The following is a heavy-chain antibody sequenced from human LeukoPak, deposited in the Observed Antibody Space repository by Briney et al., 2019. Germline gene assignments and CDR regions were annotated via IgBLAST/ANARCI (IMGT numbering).Heavy chain of an antibody. CDR1: GYTFTGYY. Sequence: ASVKVSCKASGYTFTGYYMHWVRQAPGQGLEWMGWINPNSGGTNYAQKFQGRVTMTRDTSISTAYMELSRLRSDDTAVYYCARERSSSWYPNDAFDIWGQGTMVTVSS. J-gene: IGHJ3*02. CDR3: ARERSSSWYPNDAFDI. D-gene: IGHD6-13*01. V-gene: IGHV1-2*02. CDR2: INPNSGGT.